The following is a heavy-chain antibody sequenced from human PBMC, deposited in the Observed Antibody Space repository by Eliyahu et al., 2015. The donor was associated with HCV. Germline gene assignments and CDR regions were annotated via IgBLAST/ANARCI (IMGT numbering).Heavy chain of an antibody. D-gene: IGHD3-22*01. CDR1: GGSISISSNY. CDR3: ARHEPTMIVVVGGAFDF. J-gene: IGHJ3*01. CDR2: FSFRGDT. Sequence: QLQLQESGPGLVEPSETLSLTCSVSGGSISISSNYWGWIRQPPGKGLELAWGFSFRGDTTYTPSLKSRVTMSTDRSKNQFSLKLSSVSAADTAMYFCARHEPTMIVVVGGAFDFWGQGTFVAVSS. V-gene: IGHV4-39*01.